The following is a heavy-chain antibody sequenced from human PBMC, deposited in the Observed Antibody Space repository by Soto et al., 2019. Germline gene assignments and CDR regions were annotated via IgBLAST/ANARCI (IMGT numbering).Heavy chain of an antibody. CDR1: GYTFTGYY. V-gene: IGHV1-2*02. J-gene: IGHJ4*02. Sequence: ASVKVSCKASGYTFTGYYMHWVRQAPGQGLEWMGWINPNSGGTNYAQKFQGRVTMTRDTSISTAYMELSRLRSDDTAVYYCARELDSSGSYLDYWGQGTLVTVSS. D-gene: IGHD3-22*01. CDR3: ARELDSSGSYLDY. CDR2: INPNSGGT.